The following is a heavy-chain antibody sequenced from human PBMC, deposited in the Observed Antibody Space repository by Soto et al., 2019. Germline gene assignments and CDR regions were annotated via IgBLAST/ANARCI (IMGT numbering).Heavy chain of an antibody. V-gene: IGHV2-5*02. CDR1: GFSLSTSGVG. Sequence: QITLKESGPTLVKPTQTLTLTCTFSGFSLSTSGVGVGWIRQPPGKALEWLALIYWDDGKRYSPSLKSRLTLTKDTTINLMVITTTNMDPVDTATYYCAHARHPYYSYAMDVWGQGTTGTVSS. CDR2: IYWDDGK. J-gene: IGHJ6*02. CDR3: AHARHPYYSYAMDV.